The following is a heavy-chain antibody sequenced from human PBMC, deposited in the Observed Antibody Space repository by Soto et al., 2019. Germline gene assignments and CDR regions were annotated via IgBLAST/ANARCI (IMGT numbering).Heavy chain of an antibody. CDR1: GGSISANNW. V-gene: IGHV4-4*02. Sequence: SETLSLTCAVSGGSISANNWWSWVRQPPGKGLEWIGYIYYSGSTNYNPSLKSRVTISVDTSKNQFSLKLSSVTAADTAVYYCARDRDYGDYADAFDIWGQGTMVTVSS. CDR3: ARDRDYGDYADAFDI. CDR2: IYYSGST. J-gene: IGHJ3*02. D-gene: IGHD4-17*01.